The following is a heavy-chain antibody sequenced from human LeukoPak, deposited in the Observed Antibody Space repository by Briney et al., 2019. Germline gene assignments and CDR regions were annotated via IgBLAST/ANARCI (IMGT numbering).Heavy chain of an antibody. D-gene: IGHD5-18*01. V-gene: IGHV1-18*01. CDR1: GYTFTSYG. CDR2: ISAYNGNT. CDR3: ARGPKSNRYGYWIFSF. J-gene: IGHJ4*02. Sequence: AASVKVSCKASGYTFTSYGISWVRQAPGQGLEWMGWISAYNGNTNYAQKLQGRVTMTTDTSTSTAYMELRSLRSDDTAVYYCARGPKSNRYGYWIFSFWGQGTLVTVSS.